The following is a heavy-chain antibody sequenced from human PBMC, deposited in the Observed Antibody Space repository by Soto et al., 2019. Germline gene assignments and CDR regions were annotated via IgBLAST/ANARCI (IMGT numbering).Heavy chain of an antibody. J-gene: IGHJ4*02. V-gene: IGHV3-23*01. Sequence: GSLRLCCATSGFTFNTHAMNWVRQVPGKGLEWVSTISGTGGRTYYADSVKGRFTISKDDSKNTLYLQMNSLRAEDAAVYHCAGSSFCVAGDCCRFDYWGQGALVTVS. CDR1: GFTFNTHA. CDR3: AGSSFCVAGDCCRFDY. D-gene: IGHD2-21*02. CDR2: ISGTGGRT.